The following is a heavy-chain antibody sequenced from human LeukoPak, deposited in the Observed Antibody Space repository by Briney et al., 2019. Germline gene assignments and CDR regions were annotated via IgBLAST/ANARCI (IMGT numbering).Heavy chain of an antibody. D-gene: IGHD3-3*01. CDR3: ARDPLKGVVIGGGWFDP. V-gene: IGHV1-3*01. CDR1: GYTFTSYA. Sequence: ASVKVSCKASGYTFTSYAMHWVRQAPGQRLEWMGWINAGNGNTKYSQKFQGRVTITRDTSASTAYMELSSLRSEDTAVYYCARDPLKGVVIGGGWFDPWGQGTLVTVSS. J-gene: IGHJ5*02. CDR2: INAGNGNT.